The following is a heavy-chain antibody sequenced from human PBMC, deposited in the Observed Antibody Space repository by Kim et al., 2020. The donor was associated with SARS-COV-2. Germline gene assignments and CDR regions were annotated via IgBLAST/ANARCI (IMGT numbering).Heavy chain of an antibody. V-gene: IGHV2-70*01. CDR3: ARTTAVAGIDY. Sequence: YSTSLKTRLTISKDTAKSHVVLTMNNVNPVDTATYYCARTTAVAGIDYWGQGTLVTVSS. D-gene: IGHD6-19*01. J-gene: IGHJ4*02.